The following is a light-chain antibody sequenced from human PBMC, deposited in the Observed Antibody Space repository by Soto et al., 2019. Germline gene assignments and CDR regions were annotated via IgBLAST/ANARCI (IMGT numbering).Light chain of an antibody. Sequence: EIVLTQSPGTLSLSPGERATLSCRASQSVSSSYLAWYQQKPGQAPRLLIYADSNRATGIPARFSGSGSGTDFTLTISRLEPEDFAVYYCQQYGNSRLTFGGGTKVDIK. CDR1: QSVSSSY. CDR3: QQYGNSRLT. V-gene: IGKV3-20*01. CDR2: ADS. J-gene: IGKJ4*01.